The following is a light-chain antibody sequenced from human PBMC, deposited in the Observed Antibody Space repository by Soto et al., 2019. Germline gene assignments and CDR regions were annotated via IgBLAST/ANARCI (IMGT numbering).Light chain of an antibody. V-gene: IGKV1-8*01. J-gene: IGKJ1*01. CDR2: AAS. Sequence: AIRMTQSPSSLSASTGDRVTITCRASQGISSYLAWYQQKPGKAPKLLIYAASTLQSGVPSRFSGSGSGTDFTLTISCLQSEDFATYYCQQYYSYLPGAWTFGQGTKVEIK. CDR3: QQYYSYLPGAWT. CDR1: QGISSY.